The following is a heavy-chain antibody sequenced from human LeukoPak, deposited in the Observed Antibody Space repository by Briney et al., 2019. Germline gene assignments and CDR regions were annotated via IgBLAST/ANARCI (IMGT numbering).Heavy chain of an antibody. CDR2: IYYSGST. CDR1: GGSISSYY. V-gene: IGHV4-59*01. Sequence: PSETLSLTCTVSGGSISSYYWSWIRQPPGKGLEWIGYIYYSGSTNYNPSLKSRVTISVDTSKNQFSLKLSSVTAADTAVYYCARGHYYDSSGYKHWGQGTLVTVSS. D-gene: IGHD3-22*01. J-gene: IGHJ1*01. CDR3: ARGHYYDSSGYKH.